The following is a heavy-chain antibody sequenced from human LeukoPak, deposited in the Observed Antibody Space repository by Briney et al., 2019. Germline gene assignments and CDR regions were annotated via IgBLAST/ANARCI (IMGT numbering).Heavy chain of an antibody. CDR3: ARDKEYSSRWDWFDP. J-gene: IGHJ5*02. CDR1: GYTFTGHY. V-gene: IGHV1-2*02. D-gene: IGHD6-13*01. Sequence: ASVKVSCKASGYTFTGHYMHWVRQAPGQGLEWMGWINPNSGGTNCAQAFQGRVTMTRDTSISTAYMELSRLRSDDTAVYYCARDKEYSSRWDWFDPWGQGTLVTVSS. CDR2: INPNSGGT.